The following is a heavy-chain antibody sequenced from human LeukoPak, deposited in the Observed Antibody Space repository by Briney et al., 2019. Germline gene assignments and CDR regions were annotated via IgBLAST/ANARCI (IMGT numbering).Heavy chain of an antibody. V-gene: IGHV4-59*01. CDR2: IYYIGST. CDR1: SGSISSYY. CDR3: ARSIAGYSSTLYYYYYMDV. J-gene: IGHJ6*03. Sequence: SETLSLTCTVSSGSISSYYWSWIRQPPGKGLEWIGYIYYIGSTNYNPSLKSRVTISVDTSKNQFSLKLSSVTAADTAVYYCARSIAGYSSTLYYYYYMDVWGKGTTVTVSS. D-gene: IGHD6-13*01.